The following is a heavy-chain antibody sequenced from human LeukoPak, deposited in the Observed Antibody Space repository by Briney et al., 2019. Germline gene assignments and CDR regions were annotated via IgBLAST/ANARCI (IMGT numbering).Heavy chain of an antibody. J-gene: IGHJ6*02. D-gene: IGHD6-6*01. Sequence: NPSGTLSLTCIVSGGSISSGDYYWSWIRQPPGKGLEWIGYIYYTGGNTYYNPSLKSRVTISIDTSKNQFSLKLSSVTAADTAVYYCARDLKLSSSGYYYYGMDVWGQGTTVTVSS. CDR2: IYYTGGNT. CDR3: ARDLKLSSSGYYYYGMDV. CDR1: GGSISSGDYY. V-gene: IGHV4-30-4*02.